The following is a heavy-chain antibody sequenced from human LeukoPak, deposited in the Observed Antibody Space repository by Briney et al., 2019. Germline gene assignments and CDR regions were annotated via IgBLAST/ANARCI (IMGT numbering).Heavy chain of an antibody. J-gene: IGHJ4*02. CDR2: INTYSGKT. V-gene: IGHV1-18*01. CDR1: GYTFNEYG. Sequence: ASVKVSCKASGYTFNEYGITWVRQAPGPGLEWMGWINTYSGKTDYAQKFKGRVTMTTDTSTSTAYMELRSLTSDDTAVYFCARLNPRGVVVAGLNPSDYWGQGTLVTVSS. CDR3: ARLNPRGVVVAGLNPSDY. D-gene: IGHD6-19*01.